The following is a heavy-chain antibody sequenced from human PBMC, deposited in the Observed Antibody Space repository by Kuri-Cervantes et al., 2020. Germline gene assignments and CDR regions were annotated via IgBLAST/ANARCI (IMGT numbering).Heavy chain of an antibody. CDR1: GFTFSSYG. D-gene: IGHD6-19*01. Sequence: GGSLRLSCAASGFTFSSYGMHWVRQAPGKGLEWVAVIWYDGSNKYYADSVKGRFTISRDNSKNTLYLQMNSLRAEDTAVYYCARNMAGRGGWNGCFQHWGQGTLVTVSS. CDR3: ARNMAGRGGWNGCFQH. J-gene: IGHJ1*01. CDR2: IWYDGSNK. V-gene: IGHV3-33*01.